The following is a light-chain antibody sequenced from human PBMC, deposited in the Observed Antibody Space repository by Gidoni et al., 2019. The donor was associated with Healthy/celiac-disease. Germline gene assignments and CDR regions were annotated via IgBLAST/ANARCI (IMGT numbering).Light chain of an antibody. CDR1: QSVSSSY. J-gene: IGKJ2*01. CDR3: QQYGSSRGYT. Sequence: VLTPSPCTLSLSPGERATLSCRASQSVSSSYLAWYQQKPGQAPRLLIYGASSRATGIPDRFSGSGSGTDFTLTISRLEPEDFAVYYCQQYGSSRGYTFGQGTKLEIK. CDR2: GAS. V-gene: IGKV3-20*01.